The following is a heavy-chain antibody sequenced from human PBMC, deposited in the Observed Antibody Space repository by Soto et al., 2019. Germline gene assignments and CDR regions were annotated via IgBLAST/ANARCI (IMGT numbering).Heavy chain of an antibody. Sequence: GGSLRLSCAASGFTFSSYAMSWVRQAPGKGLEWVSAISGSGGSTYYADSVKGRFTISRDNSKNTLYLQMNSLRAEDTAVYYCATRSGDYYDYGMDVWGQGTTVTVSS. CDR1: GFTFSSYA. D-gene: IGHD3-16*02. J-gene: IGHJ6*02. CDR3: ATRSGDYYDYGMDV. CDR2: ISGSGGST. V-gene: IGHV3-23*01.